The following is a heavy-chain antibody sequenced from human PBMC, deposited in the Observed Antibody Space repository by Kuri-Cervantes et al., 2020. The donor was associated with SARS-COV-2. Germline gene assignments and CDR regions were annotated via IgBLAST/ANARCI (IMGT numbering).Heavy chain of an antibody. CDR2: IIPIFGTA. Sequence: ASVKVSCKASGGTFSSYTISWVRQAPGQGLEWMGGIIPIFGTANYAQKFQGRVTITADKSTSTAYMELSSLRSEDTAVYYCARVIVGAYKFLHYFDYWGQGTLVTVSS. CDR1: GGTFSSYT. D-gene: IGHD1-26*01. J-gene: IGHJ4*02. V-gene: IGHV1-69*06. CDR3: ARVIVGAYKFLHYFDY.